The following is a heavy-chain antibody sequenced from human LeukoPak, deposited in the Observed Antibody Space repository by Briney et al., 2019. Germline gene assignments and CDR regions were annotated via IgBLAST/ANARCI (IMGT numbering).Heavy chain of an antibody. V-gene: IGHV1-69*04. J-gene: IGHJ3*02. D-gene: IGHD2-21*02. CDR3: ARIAAFCGGDCTDAFDI. CDR2: IIPILGIA. Sequence: SVKVSCKASGGTFSSYAISWVRQAPGQGLEWMGRIIPILGIANYAQKFQGRVTITADKSTSTAYMELSSLRSEDTAVYYCARIAAFCGGDCTDAFDIWGQGTMVTVSS. CDR1: GGTFSSYA.